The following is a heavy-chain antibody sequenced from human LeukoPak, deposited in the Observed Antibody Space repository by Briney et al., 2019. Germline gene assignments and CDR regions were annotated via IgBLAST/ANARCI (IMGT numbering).Heavy chain of an antibody. D-gene: IGHD6-19*01. J-gene: IGHJ4*02. CDR2: IYYSRST. V-gene: IGHV4-59*01. CDR1: GGSISSYY. CDR3: ARVTGRGSSGFFDY. Sequence: SETLSLTCTVSGGSISSYYWSWIRQPPGKGLEWIGYIYYSRSTNYNPSLKSRVTISVDTSKNQFSLKLSSVTAAETAVYYCARVTGRGSSGFFDYWGQGTLVTVSS.